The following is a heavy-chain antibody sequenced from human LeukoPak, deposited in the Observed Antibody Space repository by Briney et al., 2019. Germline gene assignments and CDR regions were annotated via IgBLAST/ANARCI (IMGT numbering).Heavy chain of an antibody. V-gene: IGHV1-2*02. CDR1: GYTFTGYY. CDR3: ARGPAKEYSSGWYCNY. CDR2: INPNSGGT. Sequence: ASVKVSCKASGYTFTGYYIHWVRQAPGQGLEWMGWINPNSGGTNYAQKFQGRVTMTRDTSISTAYMELSRLRSDDTAVYYCARGPAKEYSSGWYCNYWGQGTLVTVST. D-gene: IGHD6-19*01. J-gene: IGHJ4*02.